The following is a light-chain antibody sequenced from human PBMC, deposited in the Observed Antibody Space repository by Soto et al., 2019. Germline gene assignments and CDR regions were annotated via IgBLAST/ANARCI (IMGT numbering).Light chain of an antibody. CDR1: QSVSSSY. CDR2: GAS. V-gene: IGKV3-20*01. J-gene: IGKJ4*01. Sequence: EIVLTQSPGTLSLSPGERATLSCRASQSVSSSYLAWYQQKPGQAPRLLIYGASSRATGIPDRFSGSGYGTDFTLTISRLEPEDSAVYSCPQYGSSPLTFGGGTKVEIK. CDR3: PQYGSSPLT.